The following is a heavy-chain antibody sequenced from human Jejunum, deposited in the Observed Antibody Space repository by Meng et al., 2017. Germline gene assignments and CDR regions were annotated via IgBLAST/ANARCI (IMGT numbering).Heavy chain of an antibody. CDR3: ARGQDRAKTGY. CDR2: VTHSEGT. J-gene: IGHJ4*02. V-gene: IGHV4-34*01. D-gene: IGHD4/OR15-4a*01. Sequence: QVQVQQWGAGLLKPSETLSLTCAFQGGSFSTYDWSWIRQPPGKGLEWIGEVTHSEGTNYNPSLKSRVTISVDMSKNQFSLKLSSVTAADTAVYYCARGQDRAKTGYWGQGTLVTVSS. CDR1: GGSFSTYD.